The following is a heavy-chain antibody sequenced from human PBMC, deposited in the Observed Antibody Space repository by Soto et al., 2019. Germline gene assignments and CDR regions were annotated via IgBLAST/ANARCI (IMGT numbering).Heavy chain of an antibody. Sequence: ASVKVSCKDSGFTFTSSAMQCVRQARGQRLGWIGWIVVGSGNTNYAQKFQERVTITRDMSTSTAYMELSSLRSEDTAVYYCAAEVLRLLEWPLWGQGTLVTVSS. D-gene: IGHD3-3*01. J-gene: IGHJ1*01. V-gene: IGHV1-58*02. CDR1: GFTFTSSA. CDR2: IVVGSGNT. CDR3: AAEVLRLLEWPL.